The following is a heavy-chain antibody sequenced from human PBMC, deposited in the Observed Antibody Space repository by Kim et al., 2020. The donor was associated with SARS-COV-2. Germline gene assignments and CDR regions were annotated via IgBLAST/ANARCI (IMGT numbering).Heavy chain of an antibody. V-gene: IGHV3-20*01. CDR3: ARVCAAAGTRWFDP. CDR1: GFTFDDYG. CDR2: INWNGGST. Sequence: GGSLRLSCAASGFTFDDYGMSWVRQAPGKGLEWVSGINWNGGSTGYADSVKGRFTISRDNAKNSLYLQMNSLRAEDTALYHCARVCAAAGTRWFDPWGQGTLVTVSS. J-gene: IGHJ5*02. D-gene: IGHD6-13*01.